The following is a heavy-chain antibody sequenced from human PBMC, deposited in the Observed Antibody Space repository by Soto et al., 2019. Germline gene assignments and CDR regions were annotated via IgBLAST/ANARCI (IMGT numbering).Heavy chain of an antibody. CDR1: GGSISRYY. V-gene: IGHV4-59*01. J-gene: IGHJ3*02. Sequence: SETLSLTCTVSGGSISRYYWSWIRQPPGKGLEWIGYIYYSGSTNYNPSLKSRVTISVDTSKNQFSLKLSSVTAADTAVYYCARGARGGAFDIWGQGTMVTVSS. D-gene: IGHD3-3*01. CDR2: IYYSGST. CDR3: ARGARGGAFDI.